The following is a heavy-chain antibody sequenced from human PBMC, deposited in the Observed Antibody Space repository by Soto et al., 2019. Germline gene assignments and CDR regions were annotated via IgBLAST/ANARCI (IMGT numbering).Heavy chain of an antibody. CDR1: GGSVSSGSYY. D-gene: IGHD2-21*02. CDR2: IYYSGST. Sequence: SETLSLTCTVSGGSVSSGSYYWNWIRQHPGKGLEWIGYIYYSGSTDYNPSLRSRVTISVDTSKNQFSLKLSSVTAADTAVYYCARDAVTFDYWGQGTLVTVSS. J-gene: IGHJ4*02. V-gene: IGHV4-31*03. CDR3: ARDAVTFDY.